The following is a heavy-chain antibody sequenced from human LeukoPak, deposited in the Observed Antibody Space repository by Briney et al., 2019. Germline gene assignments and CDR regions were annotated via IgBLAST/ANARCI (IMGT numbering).Heavy chain of an antibody. D-gene: IGHD2-21*02. CDR2: IYSGGST. Sequence: GGSLRLSCAASGFTFSSYAMSWVRQAPGKGLEWVSVIYSGGSTYYADSVKGRFTISRDNSKNTLYLQMNSLRAEDTAVYYCARGLAASIVVVTATPWAFDIWGQGTMVTVSS. V-gene: IGHV3-53*01. J-gene: IGHJ3*02. CDR3: ARGLAASIVVVTATPWAFDI. CDR1: GFTFSSYA.